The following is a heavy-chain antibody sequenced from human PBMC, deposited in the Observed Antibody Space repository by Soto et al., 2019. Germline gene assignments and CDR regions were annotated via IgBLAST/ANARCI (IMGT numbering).Heavy chain of an antibody. CDR3: ARLWGGFGDY. CDR2: IDYSGST. CDR1: GGSISSYY. D-gene: IGHD3-10*01. Sequence: QVQLQESGPGLVKPSETLSLTCTVSGGSISSYYWSWIRQPPGKGLEWIGYIDYSGSTNYNPSLKRRVTISVDTSKNQFSLKLTSVTAADTAVYYCARLWGGFGDYWGQGTLVTVSS. J-gene: IGHJ4*02. V-gene: IGHV4-59*08.